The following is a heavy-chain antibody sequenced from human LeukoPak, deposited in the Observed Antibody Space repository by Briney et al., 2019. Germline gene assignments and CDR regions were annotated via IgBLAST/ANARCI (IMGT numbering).Heavy chain of an antibody. V-gene: IGHV1-69*13. CDR3: ARERWEPPYYYYGLDV. D-gene: IGHD1-26*01. CDR2: VIPFFGTP. CDR1: GGTFNSYA. Sequence: SVKVSCKASGGTFNSYAISWVRQAPGQGLEWMGGVIPFFGTPNYAQKFQGRVTIIADESTSTAYTELSSLRSDDTAVYYCARERWEPPYYYYGLDVWGQGTTVTVSS. J-gene: IGHJ6*02.